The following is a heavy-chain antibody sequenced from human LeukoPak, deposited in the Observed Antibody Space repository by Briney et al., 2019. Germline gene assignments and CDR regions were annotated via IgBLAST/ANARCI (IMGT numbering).Heavy chain of an antibody. CDR1: GFTFSSYA. Sequence: GGSLRLSCAASGFTFSSYAMTWVRQAPGKGPEWVSAISGSGGSTYYADSVKGRFTISRDNSKNTLYLQMNSLRAEDTAVYYCAREKKTEWTTGAFDMWGQGTMVIVSS. V-gene: IGHV3-23*01. D-gene: IGHD3-3*01. J-gene: IGHJ3*02. CDR3: AREKKTEWTTGAFDM. CDR2: ISGSGGST.